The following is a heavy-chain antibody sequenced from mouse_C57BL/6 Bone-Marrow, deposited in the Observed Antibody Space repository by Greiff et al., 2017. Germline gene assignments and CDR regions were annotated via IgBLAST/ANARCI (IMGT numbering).Heavy chain of an antibody. V-gene: IGHV1-15*01. J-gene: IGHJ1*03. CDR2: IDPETGGT. CDR3: TRNGRSTMITTRWYFDV. Sequence: QVQLQQSGAELVRPGASVTLSRKASGYTFTDYEMHWVKQTPVHGLEWIGAIDPETGGTAYNQKFKGKAILTADKSSSTAYMELRSLTSEDSAVYYCTRNGRSTMITTRWYFDVWGTGTTVTVSS. D-gene: IGHD2-4*01. CDR1: GYTFTDYE.